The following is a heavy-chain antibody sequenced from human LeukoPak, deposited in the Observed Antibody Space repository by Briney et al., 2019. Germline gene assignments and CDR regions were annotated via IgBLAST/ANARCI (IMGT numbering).Heavy chain of an antibody. V-gene: IGHV1-8*01. CDR2: MKPKSGET. CDR3: ARDYGGNSGWFDP. J-gene: IGHJ5*02. Sequence: ASVKVSRKASGYTLTNYDINWVRQAPGQGLEWMGWMKPKSGETGYAQKFQGRATMTRDTSINTAYMELRSLTSEGTAVYYCARDYGGNSGWFDPWGQGTLVTVSS. D-gene: IGHD4-23*01. CDR1: GYTLTNYD.